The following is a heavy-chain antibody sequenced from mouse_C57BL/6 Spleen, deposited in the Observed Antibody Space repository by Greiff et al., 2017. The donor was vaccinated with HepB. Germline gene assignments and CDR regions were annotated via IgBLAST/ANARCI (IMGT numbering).Heavy chain of an antibody. CDR2: FHPYNDDT. D-gene: IGHD2-4*01. V-gene: IGHV1-47*01. Sequence: QVQLKESGAELVKPGASVKMSCKASGYTFTTYPIEWMKQNHGKSLEWIGNFHPYNDDTKYNEKFKGKATLTVEKSSSTVYLELSRLTSDDSAVYYCARGGLRRTDYYAMDYWGQGTSVTVSS. CDR1: GYTFTTYP. J-gene: IGHJ4*01. CDR3: ARGGLRRTDYYAMDY.